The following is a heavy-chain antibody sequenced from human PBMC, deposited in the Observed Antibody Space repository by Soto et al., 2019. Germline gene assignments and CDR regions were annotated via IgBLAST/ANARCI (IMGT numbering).Heavy chain of an antibody. CDR2: VYWDDDK. CDR3: AHRHSGNHQTWFNP. J-gene: IGHJ5*02. V-gene: IGHV2-5*02. D-gene: IGHD1-26*01. CDR1: GFSLSTSEVA. Sequence: SGPTLVNPTQTLTLTCTFSGFSLSTSEVAVAWIRQPPGKALEWLALVYWDDDKRYSPSLKRRLTITKDSSKNQVVLTMTNMDTVDTASYYCAHRHSGNHQTWFNPWGQGTLVTVSS.